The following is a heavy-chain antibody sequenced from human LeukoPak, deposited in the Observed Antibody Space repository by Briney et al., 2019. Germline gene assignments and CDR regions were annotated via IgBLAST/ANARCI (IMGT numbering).Heavy chain of an antibody. V-gene: IGHV4-39*01. J-gene: IGHJ4*02. Sequence: PSETLSLTSTFSGGSIDSNNAYWAWIRQPPGKGLEWIGSIYYSEFTHDNPSLKSRVSISVDTSTNQFSLKLDSVTAVDTAVYYCASGWFDDYGDLERGDYFDSWGQGTPVTVSS. D-gene: IGHD4-17*01. CDR3: ASGWFDDYGDLERGDYFDS. CDR1: GGSIDSNNAY. CDR2: IYYSEFT.